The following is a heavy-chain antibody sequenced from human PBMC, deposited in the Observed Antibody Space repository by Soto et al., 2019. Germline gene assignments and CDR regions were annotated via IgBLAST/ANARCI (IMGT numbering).Heavy chain of an antibody. D-gene: IGHD2-2*01. CDR1: GGTFSSYA. CDR2: IIPIFGTA. CDR3: ARGLVVEVPADEYYYYGMDV. Sequence: GASVKVSCKASGGTFSSYAISWVRQAPGQGLEWMGGIIPIFGTANYAQKFQGRVTITADESTSTAYMELSSLRSEDTAVYYCARGLVVEVPADEYYYYGMDVWGQGTTVTVSS. V-gene: IGHV1-69*13. J-gene: IGHJ6*02.